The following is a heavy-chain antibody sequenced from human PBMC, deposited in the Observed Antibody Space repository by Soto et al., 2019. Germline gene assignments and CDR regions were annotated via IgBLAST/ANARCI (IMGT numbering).Heavy chain of an antibody. D-gene: IGHD1-26*01. CDR1: GGSIGGYY. CDR2: IYYSGST. CDR3: ERYRGSYSNWFDP. J-gene: IGHJ5*02. Sequence: SENRSLTCTVSGGSIGGYYWSWVLQPPGKGLEWMGYIYYSGSTNYNPSLKSRVTISVDTSKNQFSLKLSSVTAADTAVYYCERYRGSYSNWFDPWGKGTLVTVS. V-gene: IGHV4-59*01.